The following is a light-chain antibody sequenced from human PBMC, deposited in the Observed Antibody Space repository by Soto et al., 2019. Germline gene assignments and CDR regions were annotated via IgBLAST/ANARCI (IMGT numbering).Light chain of an antibody. Sequence: DIQMTQSPSTLSASVGDRVTITCRASQSISSWLAWYQQKPGKAPKLLIYKASSLESGVPSRFSGSVSGTEFTLTISSLQPDDFATYYCQQYNSYGTVGQGTKVDIK. CDR1: QSISSW. CDR2: KAS. J-gene: IGKJ1*01. V-gene: IGKV1-5*03. CDR3: QQYNSYGT.